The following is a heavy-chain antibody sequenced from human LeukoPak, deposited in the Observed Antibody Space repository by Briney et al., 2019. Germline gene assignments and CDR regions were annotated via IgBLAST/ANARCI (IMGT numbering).Heavy chain of an antibody. D-gene: IGHD4-17*01. CDR3: AKDQNGDYDYFDY. Sequence: GGSLRLSCAASGFTFSSYAMSWVRQAPGKGLEWVSAISGRGGSTYYADSVKGRFTISRDNSKNTLYLQMNSLRAEDTAVYYCAKDQNGDYDYFDYWGQGTLVTVSS. CDR1: GFTFSSYA. CDR2: ISGRGGST. J-gene: IGHJ4*02. V-gene: IGHV3-23*01.